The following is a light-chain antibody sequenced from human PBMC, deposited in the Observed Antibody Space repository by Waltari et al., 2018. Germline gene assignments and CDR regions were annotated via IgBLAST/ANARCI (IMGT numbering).Light chain of an antibody. J-gene: IGKJ4*01. Sequence: EIVMTQSPATLSVSPGERATLSCRASQSISRHLAWYQQKPGQAPRLLIYGASTRATDVPARCSGSGSGTEFTITISSLQSEDFAVYYCQQYNEWPPLTFGGGTKVEIK. CDR2: GAS. CDR1: QSISRH. CDR3: QQYNEWPPLT. V-gene: IGKV3-15*01.